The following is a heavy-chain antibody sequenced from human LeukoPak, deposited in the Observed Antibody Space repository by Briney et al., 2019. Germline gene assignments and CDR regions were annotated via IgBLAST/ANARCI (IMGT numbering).Heavy chain of an antibody. D-gene: IGHD3-3*01. V-gene: IGHV3-23*01. J-gene: IGHJ4*02. CDR3: AKVGFSEMEWLLYSDH. Sequence: GGSLRLSCAASGLTFSSYAMSWVRQAPGKGLEWVSAISGSSGHTYYAGSVKGRFTISRDNSKNTLYLQMNSLRAEDTAVYYCAKVGFSEMEWLLYSDHWGQGTLVTVSS. CDR1: GLTFSSYA. CDR2: ISGSSGHT.